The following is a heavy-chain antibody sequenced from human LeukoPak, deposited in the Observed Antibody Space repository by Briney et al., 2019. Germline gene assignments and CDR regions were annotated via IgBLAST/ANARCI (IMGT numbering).Heavy chain of an antibody. Sequence: SETLSLTCAVYGGSFSGYYWSWIRQPPGKGLEWIGEINHSGSTNYNPSLKSRVTISVDTSKNQFSLKLSSVTAADTAVYYCARGLSISGEGTFDYWGQATLVTVSS. D-gene: IGHD6-19*01. V-gene: IGHV4-34*01. CDR3: ARGLSISGEGTFDY. J-gene: IGHJ4*02. CDR2: INHSGST. CDR1: GGSFSGYY.